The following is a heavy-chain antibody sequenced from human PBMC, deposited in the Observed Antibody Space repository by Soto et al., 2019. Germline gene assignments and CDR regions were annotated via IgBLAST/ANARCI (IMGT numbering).Heavy chain of an antibody. D-gene: IGHD6-13*01. J-gene: IGHJ4*02. V-gene: IGHV3-23*01. CDR2: ISGSGRST. CDR1: GFTFSNYA. CDR3: AKDQGSSWYEIDY. Sequence: EVQLLESGGGLVQPGGSLRLSCAASGFTFSNYAVTWVRQAPGKGLEWVSTISGSGRSTYYADSVKGRFTISRDNSKNTLYLQMNSLRAEDTAVYDCAKDQGSSWYEIDYWGQGTLVTVSS.